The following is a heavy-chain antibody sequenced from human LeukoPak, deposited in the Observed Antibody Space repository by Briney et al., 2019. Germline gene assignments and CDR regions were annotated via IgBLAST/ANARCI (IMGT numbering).Heavy chain of an antibody. D-gene: IGHD6-19*01. CDR2: IYYSGST. CDR1: GGSISSYY. V-gene: IGHV4-59*12. Sequence: SETLSLTCTVSGGSISSYYWSWIRQPPGKGLEWIGYIYYSGSTNYNPSLKSRVTISVDTSKNQFSLKLSSVTAADTAVYYCARDFGGWLNDYWGQGTLVTVSS. J-gene: IGHJ4*02. CDR3: ARDFGGWLNDY.